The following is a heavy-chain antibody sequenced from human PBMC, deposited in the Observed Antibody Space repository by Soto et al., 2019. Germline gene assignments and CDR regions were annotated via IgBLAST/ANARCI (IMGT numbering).Heavy chain of an antibody. Sequence: QVQLVESGGGVVQPGRSLRLSCAASGFTFSSYGMHWVRQAPGKGLEWVAVISYDGSNKYYEDSVKGRFTISRDNSKNTLYLQMNSRRAEDTAVYYCAKDRKQEAVAFYYMDVWGKGTTVTVSS. CDR2: ISYDGSNK. CDR3: AKDRKQEAVAFYYMDV. D-gene: IGHD6-19*01. J-gene: IGHJ6*03. CDR1: GFTFSSYG. V-gene: IGHV3-30*18.